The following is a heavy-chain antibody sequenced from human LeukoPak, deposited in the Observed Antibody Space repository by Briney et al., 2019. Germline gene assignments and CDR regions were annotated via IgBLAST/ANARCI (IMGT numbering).Heavy chain of an antibody. V-gene: IGHV4-39*01. CDR3: ARHGTISSESYFDY. CDR2: IYYSGST. J-gene: IGHJ4*02. CDR1: GGSISGSGYY. D-gene: IGHD1-14*01. Sequence: SETLSLTCTVSGGSISGSGYYWGWIRRPPGKGLEWIGSIYYSGSTYYNPSLKSRVTISVDTSKNQFSLRLSSVTAADTAVYYCARHGTISSESYFDYWGQGALVTVSS.